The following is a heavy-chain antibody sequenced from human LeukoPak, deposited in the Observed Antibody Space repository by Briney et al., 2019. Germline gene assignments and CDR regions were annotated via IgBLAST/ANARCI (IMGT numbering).Heavy chain of an antibody. D-gene: IGHD3-10*01. CDR3: ARRPSVRGVMDY. CDR2: INHSGST. J-gene: IGHJ4*02. CDR1: SYSINSDYY. Sequence: SETLSLTCTVSSYSINSDYYWGWFRQPPGKGLEWIGEINHSGSTNYNPSLKSRVTISVDTSKNQFSLKLSSVTAADTAVYYCARRPSVRGVMDYWGQGTLVTVSS. V-gene: IGHV4-38-2*02.